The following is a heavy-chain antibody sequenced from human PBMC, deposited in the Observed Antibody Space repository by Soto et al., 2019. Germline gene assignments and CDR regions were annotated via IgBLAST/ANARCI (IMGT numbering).Heavy chain of an antibody. CDR3: ATSEGRDGYSFDY. CDR2: IIPMFGTP. V-gene: IGHV1-69*13. D-gene: IGHD5-12*01. CDR1: GVTFNRQD. J-gene: IGHJ4*02. Sequence: SVKVSCKASGVTFNRQDMRWVRQAPGQGLEWMGGIIPMFGTPHYAEKFQDRVTITADESTGTAYLELSSLTSEDTAVYCCATSEGRDGYSFDYWGPGTLVTVSS.